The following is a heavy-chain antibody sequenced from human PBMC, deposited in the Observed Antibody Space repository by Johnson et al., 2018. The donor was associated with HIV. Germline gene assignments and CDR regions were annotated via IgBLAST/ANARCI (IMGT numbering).Heavy chain of an antibody. CDR1: GFTFDDYG. V-gene: IGHV3-20*04. J-gene: IGHJ3*02. CDR3: ARESRFCSGGKCYSLGFTDAFDI. CDR2: INWNGGST. Sequence: VQLVESGGGVVRPGGSLRLSCTASGFTFDDYGMTWVRQAPGKGLEWVSDINWNGGSTAYADSVKCRFTISRDNAKNSLYLQMNSLRAEDTALYYCARESRFCSGGKCYSLGFTDAFDIWGQGTMVTVSS. D-gene: IGHD2-15*01.